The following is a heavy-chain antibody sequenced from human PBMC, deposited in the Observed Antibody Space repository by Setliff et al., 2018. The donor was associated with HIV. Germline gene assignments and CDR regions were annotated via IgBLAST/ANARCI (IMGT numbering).Heavy chain of an antibody. CDR2: IYYTGIP. CDR1: GGSMNSHY. Sequence: PSETLSLTCSVFGGSMNSHYWSWIRQPPGKGLEWIGLIYYTGIPTYNTPLKSRVTMSVDRSKNQFSLRLTSVTAADTAMYYCARVARVHPFDPWGQGTLVT. J-gene: IGHJ5*02. V-gene: IGHV4-59*11. CDR3: ARVARVHPFDP.